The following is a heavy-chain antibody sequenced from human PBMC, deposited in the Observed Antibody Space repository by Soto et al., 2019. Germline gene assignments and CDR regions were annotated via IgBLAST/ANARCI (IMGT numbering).Heavy chain of an antibody. CDR2: INPRDGST. Sequence: QVQLVQSGAEVKKPGASVKVSCKASGYTFTSYHVPWLRQAPGQGLEWMGIINPRDGSTTYAQKVQGRVTTTSDKSTSTVYMELSSLRSEDTAVYYCARGRGYFDYWGQVSLVTVSS. CDR3: ARGRGYFDY. CDR1: GYTFTSYH. J-gene: IGHJ4*02. V-gene: IGHV1-46*01.